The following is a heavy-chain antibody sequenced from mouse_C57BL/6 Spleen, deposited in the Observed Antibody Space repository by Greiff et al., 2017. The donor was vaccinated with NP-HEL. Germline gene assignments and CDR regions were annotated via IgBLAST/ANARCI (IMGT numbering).Heavy chain of an antibody. CDR3: ARENYSNYAWFAY. CDR1: GYTFTSYW. V-gene: IGHV1-64*01. CDR2: IHPNSGST. Sequence: VQLQQPGAELVKPGASVKLSCKASGYTFTSYWMHWVKQRPGQGLEWIGMIHPNSGSTNYNEKFKSKATLTVDKSSSTAYMQLSSLTSEDSAVYYCARENYSNYAWFAYWGQGTLVTVSA. D-gene: IGHD2-5*01. J-gene: IGHJ3*01.